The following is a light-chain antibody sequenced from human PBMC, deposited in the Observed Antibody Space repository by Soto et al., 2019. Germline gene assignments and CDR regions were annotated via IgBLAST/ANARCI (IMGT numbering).Light chain of an antibody. Sequence: QSALTQPASMSGSPGQSITISCTGTSSDVGGYNYVSWYQQHPGKAPKLMIYDVSNRPSGVSNRFSGSKSGNTASLTISGLQEEEEADYYCSSYTTSSTRGVFGGGTKLTVL. CDR1: SSDVGGYNY. CDR3: SSYTTSSTRGV. V-gene: IGLV2-14*01. CDR2: DVS. J-gene: IGLJ2*01.